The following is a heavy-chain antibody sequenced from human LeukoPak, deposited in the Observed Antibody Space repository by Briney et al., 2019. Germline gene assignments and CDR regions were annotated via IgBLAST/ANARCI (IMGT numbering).Heavy chain of an antibody. J-gene: IGHJ3*02. D-gene: IGHD4-17*01. Sequence: GGSLRLSCAASGFTFSSHWMSWVRQAPGKGLEWVSYISSSSSTIYYADSVKGRFTISRDNAKNSLYLQMNSLRAEDTAVYYCARDHDYGDLFCAFDIWGQGTMVTVSS. CDR2: ISSSSSTI. CDR1: GFTFSSHW. V-gene: IGHV3-48*04. CDR3: ARDHDYGDLFCAFDI.